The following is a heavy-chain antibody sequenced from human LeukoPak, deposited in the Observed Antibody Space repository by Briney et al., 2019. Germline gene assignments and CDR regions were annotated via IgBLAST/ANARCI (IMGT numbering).Heavy chain of an antibody. J-gene: IGHJ4*02. D-gene: IGHD3-22*01. CDR2: IIPIFGTA. CDR3: VRDYDISGPQKNFFDY. Sequence: SVKVSCKASGGTFSSYAISWVRQAPGQGLEWMGGIIPIFGTANYAQKFQGRVTITADKSTGTAYMELSSLRSEDTAVYYCVRDYDISGPQKNFFDYWGQGTLVTVSS. CDR1: GGTFSSYA. V-gene: IGHV1-69*06.